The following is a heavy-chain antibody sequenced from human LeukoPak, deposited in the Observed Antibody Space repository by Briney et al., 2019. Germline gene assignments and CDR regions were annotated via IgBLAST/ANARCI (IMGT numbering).Heavy chain of an antibody. J-gene: IGHJ3*02. CDR2: ISYDGSNK. V-gene: IGHV3-30*04. Sequence: GRSLRLSCAASGFTFSSYAMHWVRQAPGKGLEWVAVISYDGSNKYYADSVKGRFTISRDNSKNTLYLQMNSLRAEDTAVYYCARDHLGDISAFDIWGQGTMVTVSS. D-gene: IGHD3-16*01. CDR3: ARDHLGDISAFDI. CDR1: GFTFSSYA.